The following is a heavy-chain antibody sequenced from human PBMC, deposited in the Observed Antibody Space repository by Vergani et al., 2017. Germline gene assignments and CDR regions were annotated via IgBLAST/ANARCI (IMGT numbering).Heavy chain of an antibody. D-gene: IGHD5-12*01. V-gene: IGHV3-9*01. Sequence: EVDLVESGGGLAQPGGSLRLSCEASGITFWKFGMHWVRQGPGKGLEWVSGISWNSGAVDYADSVRGRFTISRDNAKNSLFLEMNSLRFADTAVYFCTKGSVYSHDSAGHGYDPYTGFDLWGQGTLVTVSS. J-gene: IGHJ3*01. CDR2: ISWNSGAV. CDR1: GITFWKFG. CDR3: TKGSVYSHDSAGHGYDPYTGFDL.